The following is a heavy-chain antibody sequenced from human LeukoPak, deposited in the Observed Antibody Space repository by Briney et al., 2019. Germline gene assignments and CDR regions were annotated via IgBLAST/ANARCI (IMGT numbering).Heavy chain of an antibody. J-gene: IGHJ5*02. V-gene: IGHV1-69*04. Sequence: SVKVSCKAPGGTFSSYAISWVRQAPGQGLEWMGRIIPILGIANYAQKFQGRVTITADKSTSTAYMELSSLRSEDTAVYYCARFGVYGSGSYYGKNWFDPWGQGTLVTVSS. CDR3: ARFGVYGSGSYYGKNWFDP. D-gene: IGHD3-10*01. CDR1: GGTFSSYA. CDR2: IIPILGIA.